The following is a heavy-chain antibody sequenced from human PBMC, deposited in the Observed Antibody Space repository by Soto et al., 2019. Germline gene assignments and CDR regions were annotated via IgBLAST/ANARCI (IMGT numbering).Heavy chain of an antibody. CDR2: SRNKANSYTT. Sequence: VQLVESGGGLVQPGGSLRLSCAASGFTFSDHYMDWVRQAPGKGLEWVARSRNKANSYTTEYAASVKGRLTISRDDSKNSLYLQMNSLRAEDTAVYYCNSIFGRLSEGDFWSGPFDYWGQGTLVTVSS. J-gene: IGHJ4*02. CDR1: GFTFSDHY. CDR3: NSIFGRLSEGDFWSGPFDY. D-gene: IGHD3-3*01. V-gene: IGHV3-72*01.